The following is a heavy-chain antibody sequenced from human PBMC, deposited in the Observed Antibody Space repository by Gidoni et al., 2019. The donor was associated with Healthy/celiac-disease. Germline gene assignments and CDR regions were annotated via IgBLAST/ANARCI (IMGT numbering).Heavy chain of an antibody. D-gene: IGHD1-26*01. CDR2: ISGSGGST. V-gene: IGHV3-23*01. Sequence: EVQLLESGGGLVQPGGSLRRSCAASGFTFSRYAMSWVRQAPGKGLEWVLAISGSGGSTYYADSVKGRFTISRDNSKNTLYLQMNSLRAEDTAVYYCAKVATDYYYYYYMDVWGKGTTVTVSS. CDR1: GFTFSRYA. CDR3: AKVATDYYYYYYMDV. J-gene: IGHJ6*03.